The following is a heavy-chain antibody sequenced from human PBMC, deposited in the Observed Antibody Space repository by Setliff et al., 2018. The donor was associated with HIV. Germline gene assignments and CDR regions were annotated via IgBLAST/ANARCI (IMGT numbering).Heavy chain of an antibody. CDR3: ARVAGGYYFDY. Sequence: ASVKVSCKASGYTLSNYYMHWVRQAPGQGLEWMGIINPSGESTTYAQRFQGRVTMTTDRSTSTAYMELRSLRSDDTAVYYCARVAGGYYFDYWGQGSLVTVSS. CDR1: GYTLSNYY. J-gene: IGHJ4*02. CDR2: INPSGEST. V-gene: IGHV1-46*01.